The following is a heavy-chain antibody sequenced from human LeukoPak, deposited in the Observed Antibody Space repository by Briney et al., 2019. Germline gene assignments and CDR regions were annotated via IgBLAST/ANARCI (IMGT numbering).Heavy chain of an antibody. CDR1: GYTFTSYG. CDR3: ARTRPADYDFWSGYYDY. D-gene: IGHD3-3*01. V-gene: IGHV1-18*01. J-gene: IGHJ4*02. Sequence: ASVKVSCKASGYTFTSYGISWVRQAPGQGLEWMGWISAYNGNTNYAQKLQGRVTMTTDTSTSTAYMELRSLRSDDTAVYYCARTRPADYDFWSGYYDYWGQGTLVTVSS. CDR2: ISAYNGNT.